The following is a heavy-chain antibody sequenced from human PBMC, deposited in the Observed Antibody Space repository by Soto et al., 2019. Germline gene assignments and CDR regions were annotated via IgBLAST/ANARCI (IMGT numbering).Heavy chain of an antibody. CDR1: GGSFSGYY. J-gene: IGHJ6*02. CDR2: INHSGST. Sequence: SETLSLTCAVYGGSFSGYYWSWIRQPPGKGLEWIGEINHSGSTNYNPSLKSRVTISVDTSKNQFSLKLSSVTAADTAVYYCARVIRQYYYDSSGPRTSTGYYYYGMDVWGQGTTVTVSS. V-gene: IGHV4-34*01. CDR3: ARVIRQYYYDSSGPRTSTGYYYYGMDV. D-gene: IGHD3-22*01.